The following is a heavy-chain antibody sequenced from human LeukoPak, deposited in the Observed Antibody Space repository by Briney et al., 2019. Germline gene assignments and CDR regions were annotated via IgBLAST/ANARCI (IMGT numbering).Heavy chain of an antibody. V-gene: IGHV1-18*01. D-gene: IGHD2-21*02. CDR2: ISAYNGNT. Sequence: ASVKVSCKASGYTFTSYGISWVRQAPGQGLEWMGWISAYNGNTNYAQKLQGGVTMTTDTSTSTAYMELRSLRSDDTAVYYCARDRGAYCGGDCQGDYWGQGTLVTVSS. J-gene: IGHJ4*02. CDR1: GYTFTSYG. CDR3: ARDRGAYCGGDCQGDY.